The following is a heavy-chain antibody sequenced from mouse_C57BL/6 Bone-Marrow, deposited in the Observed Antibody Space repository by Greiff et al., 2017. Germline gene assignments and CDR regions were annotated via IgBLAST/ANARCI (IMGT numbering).Heavy chain of an antibody. J-gene: IGHJ1*03. Sequence: QVQLQQSGAELMKPGASVKLSCKATGYTFTGYWIEWVKQRPGHGLEWIGEILPGSGGTNYNEKFKGKATFTADTSSSTAYLQLSSLTTEDSAIYDCASPSFYYYGSQWYFDVWGTGTTVTVSS. CDR2: ILPGSGGT. D-gene: IGHD1-1*01. CDR1: GYTFTGYW. CDR3: ASPSFYYYGSQWYFDV. V-gene: IGHV1-9*01.